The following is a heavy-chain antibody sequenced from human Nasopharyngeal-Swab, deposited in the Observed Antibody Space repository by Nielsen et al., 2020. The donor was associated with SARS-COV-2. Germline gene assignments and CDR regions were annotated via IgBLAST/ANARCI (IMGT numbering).Heavy chain of an antibody. D-gene: IGHD6-13*01. Sequence: GGSLRLSCAASEFTFSSYWMSWVRQAPGKGLEWVANIKQDGSEKYYVDSVKGRFTISRDNAKNSLYLQMSSLRTEDTALYYCARDLSSIWTSGLGVWGQGTTVIVSS. CDR1: EFTFSSYW. CDR3: ARDLSSIWTSGLGV. V-gene: IGHV3-7*03. J-gene: IGHJ6*02. CDR2: IKQDGSEK.